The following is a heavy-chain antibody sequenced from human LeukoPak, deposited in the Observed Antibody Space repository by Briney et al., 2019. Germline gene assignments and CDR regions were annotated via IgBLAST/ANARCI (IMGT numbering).Heavy chain of an antibody. Sequence: PSETLSLTCTVSGGSLSSYYWSWIRQPPGKGLEWIGEINHSGSTNYNPSLKSRVTISVDTSKNQFSLKLSSVTAADTAVYYCARRGIAARNWFDPWGQGTLVTVSS. CDR1: GGSLSSYY. CDR2: INHSGST. V-gene: IGHV4-34*01. D-gene: IGHD6-6*01. J-gene: IGHJ5*02. CDR3: ARRGIAARNWFDP.